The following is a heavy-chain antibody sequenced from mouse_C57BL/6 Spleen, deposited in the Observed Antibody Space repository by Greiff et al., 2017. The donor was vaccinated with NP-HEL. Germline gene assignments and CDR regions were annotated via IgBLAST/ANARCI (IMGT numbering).Heavy chain of an antibody. V-gene: IGHV14-1*01. CDR1: GFNIKDYY. CDR2: IDPEDGDT. CDR3: TLITTVVAPYCDY. J-gene: IGHJ2*01. Sequence: EVQLQESGAELVRPGASVKLSCTASGFNIKDYYMHWVKQRPEQGLEWIGRIDPEDGDTEYAPKFQGKATMTADTSSNTAYLQLSSLTSEDTAVYYCTLITTVVAPYCDYWGQGTTLTVSS. D-gene: IGHD1-1*01.